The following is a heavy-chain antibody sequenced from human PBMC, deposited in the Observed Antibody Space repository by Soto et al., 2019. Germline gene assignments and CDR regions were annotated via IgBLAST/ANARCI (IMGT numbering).Heavy chain of an antibody. J-gene: IGHJ2*01. V-gene: IGHV4-34*01. CDR3: AGGPRYWSFAL. CDR1: GGSSRAYH. Sequence: CXVYGGSSRAYHWCWIRQSPGEGLEWIGEFSYSGSLNYNPSLKRRVAVSLDTSTDHFSLTMTSVTAADTGVYFCAGGPRYWSFALWGRGTLVTVSS. CDR2: FSYSGSL. D-gene: IGHD1-20*01.